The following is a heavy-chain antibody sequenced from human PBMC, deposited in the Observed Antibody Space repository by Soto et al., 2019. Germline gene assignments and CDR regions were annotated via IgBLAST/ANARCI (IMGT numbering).Heavy chain of an antibody. CDR1: GGTFTNLA. CDR3: ARLITMVRGVIDWFDP. V-gene: IGHV1-69*06. CDR2: LIPIFGTS. D-gene: IGHD3-10*01. Sequence: GASVKVSCKASGGTFTNLAINWVRQAPGQGFEWMGGLIPIFGTSNSAQKFQARVTISADTSTGTAYLEVSSLRSEDTAVYYCARLITMVRGVIDWFDPWGQGTVVTVSS. J-gene: IGHJ5*02.